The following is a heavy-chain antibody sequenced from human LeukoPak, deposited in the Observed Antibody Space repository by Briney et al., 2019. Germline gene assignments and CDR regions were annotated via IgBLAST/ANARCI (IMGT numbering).Heavy chain of an antibody. J-gene: IGHJ3*02. CDR3: ARVYYDSSGDSAFDI. V-gene: IGHV4-61*02. CDR2: IYTSGST. Sequence: SQTLSLTCTVSGGSISSGSYYWSWIRQPAGKGLEWIGRIYTSGSTNYNPSLKRRVTISVDTSKNQFSLKLSSVTAADTAVYYCARVYYDSSGDSAFDIWGQGTMVTVSS. CDR1: GGSISSGSYY. D-gene: IGHD3-22*01.